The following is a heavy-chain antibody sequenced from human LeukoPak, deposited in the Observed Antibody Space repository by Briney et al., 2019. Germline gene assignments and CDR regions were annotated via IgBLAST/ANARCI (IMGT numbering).Heavy chain of an antibody. Sequence: GGSLRLSCAASGFTFSNYGMHWVRQAPGKGLEWVAFIRYDGSNKYYADSVKGRFTISRDNSKNTLYLQMNSLRAEDTAVYYCARRAGAYSHPYDYWGQGTLVTVSS. D-gene: IGHD4/OR15-4a*01. CDR2: IRYDGSNK. V-gene: IGHV3-30*02. CDR1: GFTFSNYG. J-gene: IGHJ4*02. CDR3: ARRAGAYSHPYDY.